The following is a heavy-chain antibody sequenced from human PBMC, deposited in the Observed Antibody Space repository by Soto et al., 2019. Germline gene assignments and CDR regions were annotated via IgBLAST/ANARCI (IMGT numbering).Heavy chain of an antibody. J-gene: IGHJ4*02. CDR3: AREVAYSDYPGAIDY. Sequence: QVQLVESGGGVVQPGRSLRLSCAASGFTFSSFAMHWVRQAPGKGLEWVALIWYDGSNKYYADSVKGRFTISRDNSRSTLYLKMNSLGADDTAVYFCAREVAYSDYPGAIDYWGQGTLVTVSS. D-gene: IGHD4-17*01. V-gene: IGHV3-33*01. CDR2: IWYDGSNK. CDR1: GFTFSSFA.